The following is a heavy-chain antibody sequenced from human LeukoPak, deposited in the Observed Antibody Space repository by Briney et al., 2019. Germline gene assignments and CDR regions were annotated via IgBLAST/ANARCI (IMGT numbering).Heavy chain of an antibody. D-gene: IGHD2-2*01. CDR2: INHSGST. Sequence: PSETLSLTCAVYGGSFSGYYWSWIRQPPGKGREWIGEINHSGSTNYNPSLKSRVPISVDTSKNQFSLKLSSVPAADTAVYYCARESPYHKPQWDYYYGMDVWGKGTTVTVSS. J-gene: IGHJ6*04. V-gene: IGHV4-34*01. CDR1: GGSFSGYY. CDR3: ARESPYHKPQWDYYYGMDV.